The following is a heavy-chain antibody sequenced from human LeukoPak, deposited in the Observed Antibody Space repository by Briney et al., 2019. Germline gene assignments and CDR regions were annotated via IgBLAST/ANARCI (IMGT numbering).Heavy chain of an antibody. CDR1: GGSISSGDYY. Sequence: PSQTLSLTCTVSGGSISSGDYYWSWIRQPPGKGLEWIGYIYYSGSTYYNPSLKSRVTISVDTSKNQFSLKLSSVTAADTAVYYCARERREYYYGSGSYPFDYWGQGTLVTVSS. CDR3: ARERREYYYGSGSYPFDY. J-gene: IGHJ4*02. CDR2: IYYSGST. D-gene: IGHD3-10*01. V-gene: IGHV4-30-4*01.